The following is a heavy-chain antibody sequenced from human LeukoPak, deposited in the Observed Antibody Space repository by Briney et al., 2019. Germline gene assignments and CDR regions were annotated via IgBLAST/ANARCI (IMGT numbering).Heavy chain of an antibody. CDR3: ATDYGDYEPIDY. V-gene: IGHV3-30*04. J-gene: IGHJ4*02. CDR2: ISFDGTNR. D-gene: IGHD4-17*01. Sequence: GRSLRLSCTASGVSLSNYAMHWVRRPPGRGLEWVAVISFDGTNRYYGDSVEGRFSVSRDNSKNTLYLQMNSLRPDDTAMYYCATDYGDYEPIDYWGQGTLVTVSS. CDR1: GVSLSNYA.